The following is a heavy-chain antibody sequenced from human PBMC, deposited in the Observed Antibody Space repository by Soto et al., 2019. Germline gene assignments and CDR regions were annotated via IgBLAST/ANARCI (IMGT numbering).Heavy chain of an antibody. V-gene: IGHV3-30*18. Sequence: QVQLVESGGGVVQPGRSLRLSCVVSGFSFSNYGMHWVRQAPGKGLEWVAIISYDGSTKNYADSVKGRFTISRDNSKNTLYLQMNSLRGEDTAVYYRAQDRRSSWTFDYWGQGTLVTVSS. J-gene: IGHJ4*02. D-gene: IGHD6-13*01. CDR2: ISYDGSTK. CDR1: GFSFSNYG. CDR3: AQDRRSSWTFDY.